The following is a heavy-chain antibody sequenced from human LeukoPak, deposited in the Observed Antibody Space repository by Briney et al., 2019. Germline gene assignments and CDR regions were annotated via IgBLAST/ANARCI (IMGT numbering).Heavy chain of an antibody. J-gene: IGHJ3*02. Sequence: GGSLRLSCAASGFTFSSYSVNWVRQAPGKGLEWVSSISSSSSYIYYADSVKGRFTISRDNSKNTLYLQMNSLRAEDTAVYYCARDLGQFTDIWGQGTMVTVSS. V-gene: IGHV3-21*04. CDR1: GFTFSSYS. CDR3: ARDLGQFTDI. CDR2: ISSSSSYI. D-gene: IGHD5-24*01.